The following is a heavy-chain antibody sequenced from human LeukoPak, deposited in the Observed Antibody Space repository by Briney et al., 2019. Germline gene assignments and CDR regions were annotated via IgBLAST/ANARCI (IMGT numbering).Heavy chain of an antibody. D-gene: IGHD3-16*01. V-gene: IGHV3-30*04. CDR3: ARGGSFNWFDT. CDR2: ISYDGYNE. CDR1: GFTFSDYA. J-gene: IGHJ5*02. Sequence: PGGPLSFSCAAPGFTFSDYALHGVRQAQGKGLEWVVVISYDGYNEYYADSVKGRFTISRDNSKNNLYLQMNSLRPDDTAVYYCARGGSFNWFDTWGQGTLVTVSS.